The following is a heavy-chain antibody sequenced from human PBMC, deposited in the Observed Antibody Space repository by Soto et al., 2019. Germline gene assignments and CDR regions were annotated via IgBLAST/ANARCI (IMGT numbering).Heavy chain of an antibody. V-gene: IGHV1-58*02. CDR1: GSGFISSG. CDR2: IVVASGQT. D-gene: IGHD2-15*01. CDR3: SADRPDIGVGWWV. Sequence: SVKVSCKASGSGFISSGIQWVRQAHGQRLEWIGWIVVASGQTNYAQNFRGRVAITRDTSTATAYIELTGLTSEDTAVYFCSADRPDIGVGWWVWGQGTTVTVS. J-gene: IGHJ6*02.